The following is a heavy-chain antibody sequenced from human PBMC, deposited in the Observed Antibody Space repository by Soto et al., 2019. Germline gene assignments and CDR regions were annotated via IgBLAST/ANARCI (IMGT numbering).Heavy chain of an antibody. V-gene: IGHV1-58*02. CDR1: GSGFISSG. CDR2: IVVASGQT. D-gene: IGHD2-15*01. CDR3: SADRPDIGVGWWV. Sequence: SVKVSCKASGSGFISSGIQWVRQAHGQRLEWIGWIVVASGQTNYAQNFRGRVAITRDTSTATAYIELTGLTSEDTAVYFCSADRPDIGVGWWVWGQGTTVTVS. J-gene: IGHJ6*02.